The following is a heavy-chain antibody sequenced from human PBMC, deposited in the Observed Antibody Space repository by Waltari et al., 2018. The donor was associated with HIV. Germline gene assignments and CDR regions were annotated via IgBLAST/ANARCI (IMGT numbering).Heavy chain of an antibody. CDR1: GFTFGRSW. Sequence: EVRLVESGGGLVQPGGSLRLSCAASGFTFGRSWMTWVRQAPGKGLEWVANIKEDGSEIHYVDSVKGRFTISRDNAKNSLYLQMNSLRAEDTAVYYCARRQQLTDWGQGTLVTVSS. V-gene: IGHV3-7*01. CDR2: IKEDGSEI. D-gene: IGHD6-13*01. CDR3: ARRQQLTD. J-gene: IGHJ4*02.